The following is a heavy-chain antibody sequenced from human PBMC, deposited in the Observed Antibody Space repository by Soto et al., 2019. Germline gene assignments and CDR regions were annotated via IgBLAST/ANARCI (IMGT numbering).Heavy chain of an antibody. V-gene: IGHV3-11*01. J-gene: IGHJ4*02. CDR3: ARDKRPDY. CDR2: IGRSVNSV. CDR1: GFTFSDYY. Sequence: QVQLVESGGGLVQPGGSLRLSCAASGFTFSDYYMSWIRQAPGKGLEWVSYIGRSVNSVYYTDSVKGRFTISRDNTKSSLYLQMNSLRAEDTAVYYCARDKRPDYWGQGTLVTVSS.